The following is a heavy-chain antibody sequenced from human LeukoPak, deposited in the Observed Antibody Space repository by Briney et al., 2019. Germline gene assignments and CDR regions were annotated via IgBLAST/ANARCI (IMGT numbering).Heavy chain of an antibody. Sequence: GGSLRLSCAASGFTLSIYEMNWVRQAPGKGLEWVSYISSSGRTIYYAHSVKGRFTISRDNAKNSLYLQMNSLRAEDTAVYYCARLDSSGYDYWGQGTLVTVSS. CDR1: GFTLSIYE. CDR2: ISSSGRTI. D-gene: IGHD3-22*01. J-gene: IGHJ4*02. V-gene: IGHV3-48*03. CDR3: ARLDSSGYDY.